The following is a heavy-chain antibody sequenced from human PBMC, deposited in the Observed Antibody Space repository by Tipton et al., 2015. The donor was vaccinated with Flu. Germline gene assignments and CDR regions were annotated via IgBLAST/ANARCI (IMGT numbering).Heavy chain of an antibody. CDR3: AREEHIAVVIAIGWYFDL. Sequence: SLRLSCAASGFTFSSYSMNWVRQAPGKGLEWVSYISSSSSTIYYADSVKGRFTISRDNAKNSLYLQMNSLRAEDTAVYYCAREEHIAVVIAIGWYFDLWGRGTLVTVSS. CDR2: ISSSSSTI. V-gene: IGHV3-48*04. CDR1: GFTFSSYS. J-gene: IGHJ2*01. D-gene: IGHD2-21*01.